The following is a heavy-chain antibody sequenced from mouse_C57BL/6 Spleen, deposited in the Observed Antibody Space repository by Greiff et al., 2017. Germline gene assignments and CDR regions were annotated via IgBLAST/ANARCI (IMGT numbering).Heavy chain of an antibody. CDR2: IDPENGDT. CDR1: GFNIKDDY. Sequence: EVQLQQSGAELVRPGASVKLSCTASGFNIKDDYMHWVKQRPEQGLEWIGWIDPENGDTEYASKFQGQATITADTSSNTAYLQLSSLTSEDTAVYYCTTDSSGSSWFAYGGQGTLVTVSA. J-gene: IGHJ3*01. D-gene: IGHD3-2*02. V-gene: IGHV14-4*01. CDR3: TTDSSGSSWFAY.